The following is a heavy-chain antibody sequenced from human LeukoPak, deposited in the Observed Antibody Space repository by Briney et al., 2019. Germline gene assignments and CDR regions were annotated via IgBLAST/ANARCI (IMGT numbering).Heavy chain of an antibody. Sequence: SGTLSLTCAVSGGSIRSSNWWSWVRQPPGKGLEWIGEIYHSGSTNYNPSLKSRVTISVDKSKNQFSVKLNSVTAADTAIYYCARRGHYYDSSGLDYWGQGTLVTVSS. J-gene: IGHJ4*02. V-gene: IGHV4-4*02. CDR3: ARRGHYYDSSGLDY. CDR2: IYHSGST. D-gene: IGHD3-22*01. CDR1: GGSIRSSNW.